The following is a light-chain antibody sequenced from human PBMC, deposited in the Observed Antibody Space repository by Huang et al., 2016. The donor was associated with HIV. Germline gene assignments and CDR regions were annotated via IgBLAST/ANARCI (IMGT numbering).Light chain of an antibody. J-gene: IGKJ2*01. V-gene: IGKV1-27*01. CDR1: QDIRNY. CDR2: AAS. Sequence: DIHMTQSPSSLSSSVGERVTITCRASQDIRNYLAWYQQKPGTAPKLLISAASTLQSGVPSRFSGSGSVTDFTLTIGSLQPEDFATYYCQKYNSAPYTFGQGTKLEIK. CDR3: QKYNSAPYT.